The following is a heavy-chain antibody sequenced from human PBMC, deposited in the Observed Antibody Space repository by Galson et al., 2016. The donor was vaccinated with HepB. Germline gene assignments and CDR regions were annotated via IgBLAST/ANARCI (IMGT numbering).Heavy chain of an antibody. CDR1: GGSVSSGNYY. D-gene: IGHD3-22*01. V-gene: IGHV4-61*01. Sequence: SETLSLTCTVSGGSVSSGNYYWNWIRQPPGKGLEWIGYIYYSGTTNYNPSLKSRVTISVDTSKNQFSLSLTSVAAADTAVYYCARVRRAFDDSSGENYFHYWGQGSLVTVSS. CDR2: IYYSGTT. J-gene: IGHJ4*02. CDR3: ARVRRAFDDSSGENYFHY.